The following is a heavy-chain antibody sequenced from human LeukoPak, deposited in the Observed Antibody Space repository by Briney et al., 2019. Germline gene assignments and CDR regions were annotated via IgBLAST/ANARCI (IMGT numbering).Heavy chain of an antibody. CDR3: AIGEPSYGSGSFPYFGY. D-gene: IGHD3-10*01. V-gene: IGHV4-34*01. J-gene: IGHJ4*02. CDR2: VNHSGRA. CDR1: AAFLSIYY. Sequence: SQCLSPTCPVDAAFLSIYYCSCISQPAGNWPEWIGEVNHSGRANYNPSLKSRVTIAVDTTKKQISLRLSSVTAEDTAVFYCAIGEPSYGSGSFPYFGYWGQGALVTVSS.